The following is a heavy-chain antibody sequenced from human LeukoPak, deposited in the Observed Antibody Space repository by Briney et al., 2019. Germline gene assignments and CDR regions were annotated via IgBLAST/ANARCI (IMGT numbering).Heavy chain of an antibody. CDR2: ISSSGSTI. V-gene: IGHV3-11*04. Sequence: GGSLRLSCAAASGLSFNDDYMSWIRQAPGKGLEWISYISSSGSTIYYADSVKGRFSISRDNAKNSLYLQMNSLRAEDTAVYFCARRFDDWGQGTLVTVSS. CDR3: ARRFDD. J-gene: IGHJ4*02. CDR1: GLSFNDDY.